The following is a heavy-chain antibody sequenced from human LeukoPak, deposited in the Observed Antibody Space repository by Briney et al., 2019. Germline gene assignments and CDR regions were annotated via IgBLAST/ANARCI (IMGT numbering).Heavy chain of an antibody. Sequence: PGGSLRLSCAASGFTFSDYYMSWVRQAPGKGLEWVSAISGGGGSTYYADSVKGRFTISRDNSKNTLYLQMNSLRAEDTAVYYCAKDGGVAATSFDYWGQGTLVTVSS. V-gene: IGHV3-23*01. D-gene: IGHD2-15*01. CDR2: ISGGGGST. J-gene: IGHJ4*02. CDR3: AKDGGVAATSFDY. CDR1: GFTFSDYY.